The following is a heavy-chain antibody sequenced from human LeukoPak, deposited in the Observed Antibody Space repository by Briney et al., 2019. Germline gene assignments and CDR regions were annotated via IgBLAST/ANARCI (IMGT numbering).Heavy chain of an antibody. V-gene: IGHV6-1*01. J-gene: IGHJ5*02. D-gene: IGHD3-10*01. CDR2: TYYRSKWYN. CDR3: ARGYYYGSGSYYPNWFDP. CDR1: GDSVSSNSAA. Sequence: SQTLSLTCAISGDSVSSNSAAWNCIRQSPSRGLECLGRTYYRSKWYNDYAVSVKSRITINPDTSKNQFSLQLNSVTPEDTAVYYCARGYYYGSGSYYPNWFDPWGQGTLVTVSS.